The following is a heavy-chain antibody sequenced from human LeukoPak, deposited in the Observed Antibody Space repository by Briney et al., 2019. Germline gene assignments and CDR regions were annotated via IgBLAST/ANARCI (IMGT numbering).Heavy chain of an antibody. Sequence: SETLSLTCTVSGGSISNYYWSWTRRPAGKGLEWIGRIYTSGSTNYNPSLKSRVTMSVDTSKNQFSLKLSSMTAADTAVYYCARGRGDSGSGSYLSYWGQGTLVTVSS. J-gene: IGHJ4*02. D-gene: IGHD3-10*01. CDR3: ARGRGDSGSGSYLSY. CDR2: IYTSGST. CDR1: GGSISNYY. V-gene: IGHV4-4*07.